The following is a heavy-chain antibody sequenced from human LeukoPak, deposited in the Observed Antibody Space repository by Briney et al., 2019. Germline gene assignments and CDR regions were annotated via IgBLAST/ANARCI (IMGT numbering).Heavy chain of an antibody. CDR1: GGSISSYY. CDR2: IWNDGSNT. J-gene: IGHJ4*02. Sequence: LSLTCTVSGGSISSYYWSWIRQPPGKGLEWVAIIWNDGSNTVYADSVNGRFTISRDNSKNTLDLQMNSLRAEDTAVYYCARVSRDTSNFDSWGQGTLVTVSA. V-gene: IGHV3-33*08. CDR3: ARVSRDTSNFDS. D-gene: IGHD3-3*02.